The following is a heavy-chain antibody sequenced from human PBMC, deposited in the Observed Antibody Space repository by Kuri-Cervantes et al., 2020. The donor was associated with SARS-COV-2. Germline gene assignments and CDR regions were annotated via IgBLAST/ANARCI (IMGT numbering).Heavy chain of an antibody. Sequence: SETLSLTCTVSGASINRYYWSWLRQPPGKPLEWIGYLYNSGNTNYNPSFKSRVTISKDASNNRFSLRLSSVTAADTAVYYCARDLWGSPGYMDVWGKGTTVTVSS. CDR2: LYNSGNT. V-gene: IGHV4-59*12. J-gene: IGHJ6*03. CDR1: GASINRYY. D-gene: IGHD3-16*01. CDR3: ARDLWGSPGYMDV.